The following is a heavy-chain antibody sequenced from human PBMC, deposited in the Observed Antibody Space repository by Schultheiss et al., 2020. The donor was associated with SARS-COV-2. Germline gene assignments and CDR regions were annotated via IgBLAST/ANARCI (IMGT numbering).Heavy chain of an antibody. CDR3: AKEPNCGGDCSPFDY. D-gene: IGHD2-21*02. CDR2: ISGSGDST. V-gene: IGHV3-23*01. Sequence: GGSLRLSCAASGFTFSSYGMHWVRQAPGKGLEWVSAISGSGDSTHYADSVKGRFTISRDNAKNSLYLQMNSLRAEDTAVYYCAKEPNCGGDCSPFDYWGQGALVTVSS. J-gene: IGHJ4*02. CDR1: GFTFSSYG.